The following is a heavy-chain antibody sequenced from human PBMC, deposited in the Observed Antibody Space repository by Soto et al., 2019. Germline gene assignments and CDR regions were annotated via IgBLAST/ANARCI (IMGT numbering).Heavy chain of an antibody. CDR1: GFTFSSYG. CDR3: EREGWYDSSGYPYYYGMDV. Sequence: GGSLRLSCAASGFTFSSYGMHWVRQAPGKGLEWVAVIWYDGSNKYYADSVKGRFTISRDNSKSTLYLQMNSLRAEDTAVYYCEREGWYDSSGYPYYYGMDVWGQGNMVTVFS. CDR2: IWYDGSNK. J-gene: IGHJ6*02. D-gene: IGHD3-22*01. V-gene: IGHV3-33*01.